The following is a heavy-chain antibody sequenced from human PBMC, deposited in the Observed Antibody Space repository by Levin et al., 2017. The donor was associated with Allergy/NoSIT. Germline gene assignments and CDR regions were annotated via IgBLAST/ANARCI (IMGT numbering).Heavy chain of an antibody. J-gene: IGHJ3*01. CDR2: IYSGDSDT. Sequence: PGESLKISCKGSGYSFSTYWIGWVRQMPGKGLEWMGIIYSGDSDTRYSPSFQGQVTISVDKSISTAYLQWSSLKASDSAMYYCAKVRRTAMRYDAFDVWGQGTMVTVSS. V-gene: IGHV5-51*01. D-gene: IGHD2-2*01. CDR3: AKVRRTAMRYDAFDV. CDR1: GYSFSTYW.